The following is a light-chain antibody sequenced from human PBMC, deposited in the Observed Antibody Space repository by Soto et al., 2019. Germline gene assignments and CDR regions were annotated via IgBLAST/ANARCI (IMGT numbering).Light chain of an antibody. Sequence: EIVLTQSPGTLFLSPGERATLSCRASEFLSSSYLVWYQQKPDQAPRLLIYAASRRATGIPDRFSGSGSATEYTLTINTLEPEDFAVYYCQQQGTFGQGTKLEIK. V-gene: IGKV3-20*01. CDR2: AAS. J-gene: IGKJ2*01. CDR3: QQQGT. CDR1: EFLSSSY.